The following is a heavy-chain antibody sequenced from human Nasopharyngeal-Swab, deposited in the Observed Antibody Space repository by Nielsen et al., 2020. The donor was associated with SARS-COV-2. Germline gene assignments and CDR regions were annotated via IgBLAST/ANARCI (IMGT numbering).Heavy chain of an antibody. D-gene: IGHD6-19*01. CDR2: ISGGGDTT. CDR1: GFTFSNYA. J-gene: IGHJ6*02. V-gene: IGHV3-23*01. CDR3: ARDLTNSIAVAGNYYYGMDV. Sequence: GGSLRLSCVASGFTFSNYAMSWVRRAPGKGLEWVSSISGGGDTTYYADSVKGRFTVSRDNSKYSQYLQMNSLRSEDTAVYYCARDLTNSIAVAGNYYYGMDVWGQGTTVTVSS.